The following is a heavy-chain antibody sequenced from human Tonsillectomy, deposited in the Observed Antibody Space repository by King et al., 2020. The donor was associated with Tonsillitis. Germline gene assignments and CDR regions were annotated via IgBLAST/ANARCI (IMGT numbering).Heavy chain of an antibody. V-gene: IGHV3-23*04. CDR2: LTTGGGST. CDR1: GFTFSSYA. J-gene: IGHJ4*02. CDR3: AKGSCTSTSCPPYFDN. Sequence: VQLVESGGGLVQRGGSLRLSCAASGFTFSSYAMNWVRQAPGKGLEWVSALTTGGGSTYYAYSVKGRFSIPRDNSKDTLYLQMNSLRAEDTAVYYCAKGSCTSTSCPPYFDNWGPGTLVTVSS. D-gene: IGHD2-2*01.